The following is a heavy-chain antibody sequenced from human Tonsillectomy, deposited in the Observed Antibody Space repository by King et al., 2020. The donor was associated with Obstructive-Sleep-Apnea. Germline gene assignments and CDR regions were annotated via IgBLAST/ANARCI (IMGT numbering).Heavy chain of an antibody. CDR3: ARGGEYSYGHLDY. CDR2: INSVGSST. D-gene: IGHD5-18*01. CDR1: GFTFSSYW. V-gene: IGHV3-74*01. Sequence: VQLVESGGGLVQPGGSLRLSCAASGFTFSSYWMHWVRQAPGKGLVWVSRINSVGSSTTYADSVKGRFTISRDNAKNTLYLQMNSLRAEDTAVYYCARGGEYSYGHLDYWDQGTPVTVSS. J-gene: IGHJ4*02.